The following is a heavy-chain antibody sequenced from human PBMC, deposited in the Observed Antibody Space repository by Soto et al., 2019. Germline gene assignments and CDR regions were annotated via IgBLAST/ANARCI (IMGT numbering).Heavy chain of an antibody. J-gene: IGHJ4*02. CDR2: ISAYNGNT. D-gene: IGHD3-10*01. Sequence: QVQLVQSGAEVKKPGASVKVSCKASGYTFTSYGISWVRQAPGQGLEWMGWISAYNGNTNYAQKIQGRVTMTTDTSTSTAYMELRSLRSDDTAVYYCARTPPDYYGSGSPSCLDYWGQGTLVTVSS. CDR1: GYTFTSYG. V-gene: IGHV1-18*01. CDR3: ARTPPDYYGSGSPSCLDY.